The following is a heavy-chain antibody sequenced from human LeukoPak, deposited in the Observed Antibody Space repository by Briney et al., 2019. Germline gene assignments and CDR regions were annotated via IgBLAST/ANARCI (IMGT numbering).Heavy chain of an antibody. Sequence: GESLKISCKGSGYSFTSYWIGWVRQMPGKGLEWMGIIYPGDSDTRYSPSFQGQVTISADKSISTAYLQWSSLKASDTAMYYCARAGVRYSISWSEDYWGQGTLVTVSS. V-gene: IGHV5-51*01. CDR1: GYSFTSYW. J-gene: IGHJ4*02. CDR2: IYPGDSDT. CDR3: ARAGVRYSISWSEDY. D-gene: IGHD6-13*01.